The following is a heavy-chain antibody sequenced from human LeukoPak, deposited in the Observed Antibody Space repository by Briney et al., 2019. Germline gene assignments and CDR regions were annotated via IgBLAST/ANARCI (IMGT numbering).Heavy chain of an antibody. CDR1: GGSISSHY. CDR2: IYYSGST. V-gene: IGHV4-59*11. Sequence: PSETLSLTCTVSGGSISSHYWSWIRQPPGKGLEWIGYIYYSGSTNYNPSLKSRVTISVDTSKNQFSLKLSSVTAADTAVYYCARDRRGGYNRRGAVSFDYWGQGTLVTVSS. D-gene: IGHD5-24*01. CDR3: ARDRRGGYNRRGAVSFDY. J-gene: IGHJ4*02.